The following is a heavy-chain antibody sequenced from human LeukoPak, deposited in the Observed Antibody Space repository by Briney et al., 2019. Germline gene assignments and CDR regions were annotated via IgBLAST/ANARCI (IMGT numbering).Heavy chain of an antibody. CDR2: IDPSGRHT. J-gene: IGHJ4*02. D-gene: IGHD3-16*01. CDR3: AREEEGGAFDY. CDR1: GYTFTSYY. V-gene: IGHV1-46*01. Sequence: GASVKVSCKASGYTFTSYYLHWVRQAPGQGLEWMGLIDPSGRHTSYAEKFQGRVTMTRDTSTSTVYMQLSSLRSEDTAIYYCAREEEGGAFDYWGQGTLVTVSS.